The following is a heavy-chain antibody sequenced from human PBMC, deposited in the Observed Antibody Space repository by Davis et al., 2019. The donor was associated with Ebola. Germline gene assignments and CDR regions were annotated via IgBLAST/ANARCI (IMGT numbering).Heavy chain of an antibody. V-gene: IGHV5-51*01. J-gene: IGHJ3*02. CDR1: GYSFTSYW. CDR2: IYPGDSDT. Sequence: GESLKISCKGSGYSFTSYWIGWVRQMPGKGLEWMGIIYPGDSDTRYSPSFQGQVTISADKSISTAYLQWSSLKASDTVMYYCARPRPDYYDSSGDAFDIWGQGTMVTVSS. D-gene: IGHD3-22*01. CDR3: ARPRPDYYDSSGDAFDI.